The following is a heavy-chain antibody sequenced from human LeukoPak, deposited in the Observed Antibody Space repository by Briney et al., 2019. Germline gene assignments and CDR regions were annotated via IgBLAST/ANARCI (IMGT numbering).Heavy chain of an antibody. CDR2: IYHSGRT. Sequence: SETLSLTCTVSGYSISSGYYWCWVRQPPGKGLEWIGSIYHSGRTFYNPSLKSRVTISVDTSKNHFSLKLTSVTAADTAVYYCARPYLPATRFDYWGQGTLVTVSS. D-gene: IGHD5-24*01. V-gene: IGHV4-38-2*02. CDR1: GYSISSGYY. J-gene: IGHJ4*02. CDR3: ARPYLPATRFDY.